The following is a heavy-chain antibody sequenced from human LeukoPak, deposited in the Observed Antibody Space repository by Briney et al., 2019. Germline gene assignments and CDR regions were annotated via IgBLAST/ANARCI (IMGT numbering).Heavy chain of an antibody. CDR3: ARAPNMAARRAFDI. CDR2: IYSGGST. Sequence: GGSLRLSCAASGFTVSSNYMSWVRQAPGKGLEWVSVIYSGGSTYYADSVKGRFTIFRDNSKNTLYLQMNSLRAEDTAVYYCARAPNMAARRAFDIWGRGTMVTVSS. D-gene: IGHD6-6*01. CDR1: GFTVSSNY. V-gene: IGHV3-66*02. J-gene: IGHJ3*02.